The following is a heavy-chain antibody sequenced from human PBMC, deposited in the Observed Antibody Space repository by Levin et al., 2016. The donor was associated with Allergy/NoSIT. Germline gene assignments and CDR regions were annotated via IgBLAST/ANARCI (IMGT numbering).Heavy chain of an antibody. D-gene: IGHD3-22*01. CDR2: ISGSGGST. J-gene: IGHJ4*02. V-gene: IGHV3-23*01. CDR3: AKVLGLLGRKYYFDY. CDR1: GFTFSSYA. Sequence: GGSLRLSCAASGFTFSSYAMSWVRQAPGKGLEWVSAISGSGGSTYYADSVKGRFTISRDNSKNTLYLQMNSLRAEDTAVYYCAKVLGLLGRKYYFDYWGQGTLVTVSS.